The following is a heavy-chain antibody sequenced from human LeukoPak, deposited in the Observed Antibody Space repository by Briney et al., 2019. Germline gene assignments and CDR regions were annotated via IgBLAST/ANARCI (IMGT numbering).Heavy chain of an antibody. CDR2: ISSSGDST. V-gene: IGHV3-23*01. J-gene: IGHJ4*02. CDR3: AKGYSGSYSAFDY. CDR1: GFTFSSYA. D-gene: IGHD1-26*01. Sequence: GGSLRLSCAASGFTFSSYAMIWVRQAPGKGLEWVSTISSSGDSTYYADSVKGRFTISRDNSKNTLYLQMNSLRAEDTAVYFCAKGYSGSYSAFDYWGQGTLVTVSS.